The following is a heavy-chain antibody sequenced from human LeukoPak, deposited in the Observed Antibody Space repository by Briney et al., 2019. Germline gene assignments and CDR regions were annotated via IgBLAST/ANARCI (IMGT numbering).Heavy chain of an antibody. Sequence: GSLRLSCAASGFTFSTYWMHWVRQAPGKGLAWVSRINSDGSSTSYADSVKGRFTISRDNAKNTLYLQMNSLRAEDTAVYYCVRITGTTNLGFDYWGQGTLVTVSS. CDR3: VRITGTTNLGFDY. CDR2: INSDGSST. J-gene: IGHJ4*02. V-gene: IGHV3-74*01. CDR1: GFTFSTYW. D-gene: IGHD1-20*01.